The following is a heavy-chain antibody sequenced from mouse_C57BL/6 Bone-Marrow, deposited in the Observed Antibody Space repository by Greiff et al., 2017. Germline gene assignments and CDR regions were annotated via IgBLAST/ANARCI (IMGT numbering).Heavy chain of an antibody. D-gene: IGHD1-1*01. V-gene: IGHV1-59*01. CDR3: ARWATVVATVDY. Sequence: QVQLQQPGAELVRPGTSVKLSCKASGYTFTSYGMHWVKQRPGQGLEWIGVIDPSDSYTNYNQKFKGKATLTVDTSSSTAYMQLSSLTSEDSAVYYCARWATVVATVDYWGQGTTLTVSS. CDR1: GYTFTSYG. CDR2: IDPSDSYT. J-gene: IGHJ2*01.